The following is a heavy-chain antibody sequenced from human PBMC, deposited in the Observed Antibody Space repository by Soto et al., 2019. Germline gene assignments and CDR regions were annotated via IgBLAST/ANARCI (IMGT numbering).Heavy chain of an antibody. CDR3: ARATIMVRGVTEGMDV. J-gene: IGHJ6*04. CDR1: GFTFSDYY. CDR2: ISTSGSTI. D-gene: IGHD3-10*01. Sequence: QVQLVESGGGLVKPGGSLRLSCAASGFTFSDYYMSWIRQAPGKGLEWVSYISTSGSTILFADSVRGRFTISRDNAKNSLYLQMNSLRAEDTAVYYCARATIMVRGVTEGMDVWGKGITVTVSS. V-gene: IGHV3-11*01.